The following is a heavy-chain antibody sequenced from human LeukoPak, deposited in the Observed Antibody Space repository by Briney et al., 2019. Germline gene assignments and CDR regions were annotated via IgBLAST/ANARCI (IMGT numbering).Heavy chain of an antibody. V-gene: IGHV1-46*01. J-gene: IGHJ3*02. Sequence: ASVKVSCKASGYTFTSYYMHWVRQAPGQGLEWMGIINPSGGSTSYAQKFQGRVTMTRDTSTSTVCMELSSLRSEDTAVYYCARDFRGQNAFDIWGQGTMVTVSS. CDR3: ARDFRGQNAFDI. CDR2: INPSGGST. CDR1: GYTFTSYY.